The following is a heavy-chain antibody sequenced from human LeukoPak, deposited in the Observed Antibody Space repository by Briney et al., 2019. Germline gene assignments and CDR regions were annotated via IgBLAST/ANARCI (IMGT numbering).Heavy chain of an antibody. CDR2: IYYSGST. D-gene: IGHD4-23*01. V-gene: IGHV4-59*01. Sequence: SETLSLTCTVSGGSISSYYWSWIRQPPGKGLEWIGYIYYSGSTNCNPSLKSRVTISVDTSKNQFSLKLSSVTAADTAVYYCARADYGGNPPADYWGQGTLVTVSS. CDR1: GGSISSYY. J-gene: IGHJ4*02. CDR3: ARADYGGNPPADY.